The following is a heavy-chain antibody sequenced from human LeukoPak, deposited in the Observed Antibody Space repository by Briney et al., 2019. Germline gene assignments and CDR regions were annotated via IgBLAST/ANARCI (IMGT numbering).Heavy chain of an antibody. CDR2: IYNNGRT. D-gene: IGHD6-13*01. J-gene: IGHJ4*02. CDR3: ARGRSSSWSSFDY. Sequence: SQTLSLTCTVSGGSISSGEYYWSWIRQPPGKGLEWIGYIYNNGRTYYNPSLKSRVTISVDTSKNLFSLKVSSVTAADAAVYYCARGRSSSWSSFDYWGQGTLVTVSS. CDR1: GGSISSGEYY. V-gene: IGHV4-30-4*01.